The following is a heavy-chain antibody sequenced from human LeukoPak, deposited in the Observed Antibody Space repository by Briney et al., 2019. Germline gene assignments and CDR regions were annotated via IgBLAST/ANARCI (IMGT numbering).Heavy chain of an antibody. V-gene: IGHV1-2*02. CDR2: INPNSGGT. CDR3: ARVIAAAPQRDLGY. CDR1: GYTFTGYY. D-gene: IGHD6-13*01. J-gene: IGHJ4*02. Sequence: ASVKVSCKASGYTFTGYYLHWVRQAPGQGLEWMGWINPNSGGTNYAQKFQGRVTMTRDTSISTAYMELSKLRSDDTAVYYCARVIAAAPQRDLGYWGQGTLVTVSS.